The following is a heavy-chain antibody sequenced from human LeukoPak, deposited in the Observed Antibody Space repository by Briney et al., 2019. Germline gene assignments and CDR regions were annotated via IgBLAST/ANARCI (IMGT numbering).Heavy chain of an antibody. Sequence: GGSLRLSCVGSGFTFRSHAMSWVRQAPEKGLEFVSGIYENGGTTYYADSVKGRFSISRDNSKNTLYLQMDSLRGEDTVVYYCAKDFRIGYSAHFDYWGQGALVTVSS. V-gene: IGHV3-23*01. CDR1: GFTFRSHA. D-gene: IGHD2-21*01. CDR2: IYENGGTT. J-gene: IGHJ4*02. CDR3: AKDFRIGYSAHFDY.